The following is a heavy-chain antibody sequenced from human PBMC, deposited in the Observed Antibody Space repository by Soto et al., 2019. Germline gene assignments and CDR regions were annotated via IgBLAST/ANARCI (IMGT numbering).Heavy chain of an antibody. CDR3: AKAPSTGYYLNWFDH. J-gene: IGHJ5*02. CDR1: GFTFSSYA. Sequence: PXGSLRLSCAASGFTFSSYAMSWARQAQGEGLEWVSAISGSGGSTYYADSVKGRFTISRDNSKNTLYLQMNSLRAEDTAVYYCAKAPSTGYYLNWFDHWGQGALVTVSS. V-gene: IGHV3-23*01. CDR2: ISGSGGST. D-gene: IGHD3-10*01.